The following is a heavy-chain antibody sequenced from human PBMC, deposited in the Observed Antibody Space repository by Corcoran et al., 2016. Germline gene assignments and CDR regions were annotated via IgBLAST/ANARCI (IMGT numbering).Heavy chain of an antibody. CDR2: IYPGDSDT. CDR3: ARLPYYYDISGYSRFDNWFDP. D-gene: IGHD3-22*01. CDR1: GYSFTSYW. V-gene: IGHV5-51*01. J-gene: IGHJ5*02. Sequence: EVQLVQSGAEVKKPGESLKISCKGSGYSFTSYWIGWVRQMPGKGLEWMGIIYPGDSDTRYSPSFQGQVTISADKSISTAYLQWSSLKASDTAMDYCARLPYYYDISGYSRFDNWFDPWGQGTLVTVSS.